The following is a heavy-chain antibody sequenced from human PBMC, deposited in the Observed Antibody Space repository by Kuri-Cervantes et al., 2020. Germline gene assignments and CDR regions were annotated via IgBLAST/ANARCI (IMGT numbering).Heavy chain of an antibody. CDR2: FHPEDGET. J-gene: IGHJ6*02. CDR3: ARGLYYYYGMDV. Sequence: ASVTVSCKVSGYTLTELSMHWVRQAPGKGLEWMGGFHPEDGETIYAQKFQGRVTMTEDTSTDTAYMELSSLRYEDTAVYYCARGLYYYYGMDVWGQGTTVTVSS. V-gene: IGHV1-24*01. CDR1: GYTLTELS.